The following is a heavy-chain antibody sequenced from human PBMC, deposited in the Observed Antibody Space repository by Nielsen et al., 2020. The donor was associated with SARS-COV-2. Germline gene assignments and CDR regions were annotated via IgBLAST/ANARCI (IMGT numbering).Heavy chain of an antibody. D-gene: IGHD3-16*01. J-gene: IGHJ6*03. V-gene: IGHV3-21*01. CDR2: ISSSSSYI. CDR1: GFTFSSYS. Sequence: GESLKISCAASGFTFSSYSMNWVRQAPGKGLEWVSSISSSSSYIYYADSVKGRFTISRDNVKNSLYPQMNSLRAEDTAVYYCARVITSRYYMDVWGKGTTVTVSS. CDR3: ARVITSRYYMDV.